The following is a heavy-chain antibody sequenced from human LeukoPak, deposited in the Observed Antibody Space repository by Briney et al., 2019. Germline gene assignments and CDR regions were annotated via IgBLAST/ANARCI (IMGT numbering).Heavy chain of an antibody. Sequence: GGSLRLSCAASGFIFSNYAMSWVRQAPGKGLEWVSTISVSGGSTYYADSVKGRFTISRDKSRTTVYLQMNSLRVEDTAVYYCAKASYSSDWTFDYWGQGTLVTVSS. D-gene: IGHD6-25*01. CDR1: GFIFSNYA. CDR3: AKASYSSDWTFDY. CDR2: ISVSGGST. J-gene: IGHJ4*02. V-gene: IGHV3-23*01.